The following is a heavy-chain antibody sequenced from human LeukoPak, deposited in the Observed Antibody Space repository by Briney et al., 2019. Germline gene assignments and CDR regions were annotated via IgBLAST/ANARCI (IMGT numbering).Heavy chain of an antibody. D-gene: IGHD3-3*01. CDR3: AKVLRFLEWPLPLYGMDV. V-gene: IGHV3-30*18. CDR2: ISYDGSNK. CDR1: GFAFSSYG. J-gene: IGHJ6*02. Sequence: GRSLRLSCAASGFAFSSYGMHWVRQAPGKGLEWVAVISYDGSNKYYADSVKGRFTISRVNSKNTLYLQMNSLRAEDTAVYYCAKVLRFLEWPLPLYGMDVWGQGTTVTVSS.